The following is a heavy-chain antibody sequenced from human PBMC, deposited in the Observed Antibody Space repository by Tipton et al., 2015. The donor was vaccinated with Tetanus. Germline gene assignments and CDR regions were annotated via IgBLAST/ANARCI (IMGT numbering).Heavy chain of an antibody. CDR3: ARDMPSSTSRYYYYYYGMDV. Sequence: GSLRLSCAASGFTFSDYYMSWIRQAPGKGLEWVSYISSSGSTIYYADSVKGRFTISRDNAKNSLYLQMNSLRAEDTAVYYCARDMPSSTSRYYYYYYGMDVWGQGTTVTVSS. V-gene: IGHV3-11*01. CDR2: ISSSGSTI. J-gene: IGHJ6*02. D-gene: IGHD2-2*01. CDR1: GFTFSDYY.